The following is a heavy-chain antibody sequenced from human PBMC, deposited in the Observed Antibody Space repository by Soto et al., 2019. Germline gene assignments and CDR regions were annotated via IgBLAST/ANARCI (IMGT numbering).Heavy chain of an antibody. Sequence: QVQLVQSGAEVKKPGASVKVSCKASGYIFTNYAMHWVRQAPGQRLEWMGWINAGSGNTRYSQKFQGRVTITRDTSATTVYMELSSLRSEDTAVYYCARSLTEVVPSPSNHPPNNCFDPWGQGTLVTVSS. D-gene: IGHD2-2*01. CDR3: ARSLTEVVPSPSNHPPNNCFDP. CDR2: INAGSGNT. J-gene: IGHJ5*02. V-gene: IGHV1-3*01. CDR1: GYIFTNYA.